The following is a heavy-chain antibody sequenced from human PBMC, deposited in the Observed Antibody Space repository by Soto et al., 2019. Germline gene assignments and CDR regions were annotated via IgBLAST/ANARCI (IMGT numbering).Heavy chain of an antibody. V-gene: IGHV4-31*03. J-gene: IGHJ3*02. D-gene: IGHD6-6*01. Sequence: LSLTCSVSGGSISSGGYYWSWIRQLPGKDLEWIGYIYHSGNTYYNSSLKSRLTISVDTSKNQFSLKLTSVTAADTAVYYCARVGISSSDAFDIWGQGTMVTVSS. CDR2: IYHSGNT. CDR1: GGSISSGGYY. CDR3: ARVGISSSDAFDI.